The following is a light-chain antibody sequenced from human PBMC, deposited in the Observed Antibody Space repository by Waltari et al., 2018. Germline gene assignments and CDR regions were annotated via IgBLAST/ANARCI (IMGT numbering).Light chain of an antibody. CDR3: SSYTRRNTVI. Sequence: QSALAQPASVSGSPGQSITISCTGTDSDIGAYNYVSWYQQHPGIAPKLLLYDVSDRPSWVSDRLSGSKSGKTASLTISGRQPEDAADYYCSSYTRRNTVIFGGGTKLTVV. CDR1: DSDIGAYNY. V-gene: IGLV2-14*03. J-gene: IGLJ2*01. CDR2: DVS.